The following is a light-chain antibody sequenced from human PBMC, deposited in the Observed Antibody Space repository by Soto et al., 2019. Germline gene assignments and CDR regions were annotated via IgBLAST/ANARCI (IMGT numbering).Light chain of an antibody. Sequence: EIVMTQSPGTLSVSPGERATLSCRASQSVTINLAWYQQKAGQAPRLLIYGASTRATGIPARFSGSGSGTEFTLTISSLQSEDFGVYYCQQYNNWPPITFGQGTQVDIK. CDR2: GAS. CDR3: QQYNNWPPIT. CDR1: QSVTIN. V-gene: IGKV3-15*01. J-gene: IGKJ5*01.